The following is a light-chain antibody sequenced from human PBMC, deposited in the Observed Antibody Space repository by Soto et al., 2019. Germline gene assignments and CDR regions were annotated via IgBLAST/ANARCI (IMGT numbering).Light chain of an antibody. CDR3: QQYNNWPRT. V-gene: IGKV3-15*01. J-gene: IGKJ1*01. Sequence: EIVMTQSPATLSVSPGERATLSCRASQSVSSNLAWYQQKPGHAPRLLIYGASTRATSIPARFSGSGSGTEFTLTIRSLQSEDFAFYYCQQYNNWPRTFGQGTKVEIK. CDR1: QSVSSN. CDR2: GAS.